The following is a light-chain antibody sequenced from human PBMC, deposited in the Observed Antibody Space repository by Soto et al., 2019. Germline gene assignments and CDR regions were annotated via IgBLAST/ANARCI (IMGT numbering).Light chain of an antibody. V-gene: IGKV1-39*01. J-gene: IGKJ4*01. CDR3: QQSFSTLLS. CDR2: GAS. CDR1: QSISGY. Sequence: DVQISRWPSSLYASVGDRVTITCRASQSISGYLNWYQQRPGKAPKLLISGASTLQSGVPSRFSGRGSGTDFTLAISSLQPEDVAVYYCQQSFSTLLSFRGGTKVDIK.